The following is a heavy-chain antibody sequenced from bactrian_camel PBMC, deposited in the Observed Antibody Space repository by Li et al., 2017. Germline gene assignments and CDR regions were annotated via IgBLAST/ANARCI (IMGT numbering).Heavy chain of an antibody. CDR2: IQGDGRT. CDR3: AADPNIYSLSWCLKPGAHL. D-gene: IGHD1*01. V-gene: IGHV3S55*01. J-gene: IGHJ4*01. CDR1: GFTDDVSD. Sequence: HVQLVESGGGSVQAGGSLRLTCIASGFTDDVSDVSWYRQAPGKACELVSTIQGDGRTYYVDSVKGRFTISREIAKNTLYLQMNDLKPEDTGMYYCAADPNIYSLSWCLKPGAHLWGQGTQVTVS.